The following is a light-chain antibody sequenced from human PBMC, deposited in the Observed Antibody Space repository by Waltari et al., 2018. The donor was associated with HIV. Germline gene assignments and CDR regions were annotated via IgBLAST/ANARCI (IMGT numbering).Light chain of an antibody. J-gene: IGLJ2*01. V-gene: IGLV2-23*02. CDR2: EVS. CDR1: SRHAGGHNL. Sequence: QSALTQPASVSGSPGQSITISCPGTSRHAGGHNLVPWYQQHPGKAPKLMIYEVSKRPSGVSNRFSGSKSGNTASLTISGLQAEDEADYYCCAYAGSTTYVIFGGGTKLTVL. CDR3: CAYAGSTTYVI.